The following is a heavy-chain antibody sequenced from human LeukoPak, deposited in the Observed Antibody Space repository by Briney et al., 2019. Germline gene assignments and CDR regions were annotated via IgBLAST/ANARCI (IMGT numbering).Heavy chain of an antibody. Sequence: PSETLSLTCAVYGGSFSGYYWSWIRQPPGKGLEWIGEINHSGSTNYNPSLKSRVTISVDTSKNQFSLKLSSVTAADTAVYYCARRRYCSSTSCPAGDFQHWGQGTLVTVSS. J-gene: IGHJ1*01. CDR3: ARRRYCSSTSCPAGDFQH. D-gene: IGHD2-2*01. CDR2: INHSGST. V-gene: IGHV4-34*01. CDR1: GGSFSGYY.